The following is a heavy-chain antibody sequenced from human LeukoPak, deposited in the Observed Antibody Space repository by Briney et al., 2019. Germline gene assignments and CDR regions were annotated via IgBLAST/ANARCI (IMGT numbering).Heavy chain of an antibody. Sequence: SQTLSLTCATSGDSVSSNSVTWNWIRQSPSRGLEWLGRTYYRSTWYNDYAVSVRGRITVNPDTSKNQFSLHLNSVTPEDTAVYYCARRLTQYDCFDPWGQGIRVTVSS. V-gene: IGHV6-1*01. D-gene: IGHD2-2*01. CDR1: GDSVSSNSVT. J-gene: IGHJ5*02. CDR2: TYYRSTWYN. CDR3: ARRLTQYDCFDP.